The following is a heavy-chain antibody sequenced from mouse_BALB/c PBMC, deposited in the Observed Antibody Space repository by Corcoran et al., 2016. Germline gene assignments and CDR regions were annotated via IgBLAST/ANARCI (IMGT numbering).Heavy chain of an antibody. D-gene: IGHD2-2*01. CDR1: GYSFTDYI. J-gene: IGHJ4*01. CDR3: ARFYGYPDYYAMDY. Sequence: EIQLQQTGPELVKPGASVKISCKASGYSFTDYIMLWVKQSHGKSLEWIGNINPYYGSTSYNLKFKGKATFTVDKSSSTAYMQLNSLTSEDSAVYYCARFYGYPDYYAMDYWGQGTSVTVSS. CDR2: INPYYGST. V-gene: IGHV1-39*01.